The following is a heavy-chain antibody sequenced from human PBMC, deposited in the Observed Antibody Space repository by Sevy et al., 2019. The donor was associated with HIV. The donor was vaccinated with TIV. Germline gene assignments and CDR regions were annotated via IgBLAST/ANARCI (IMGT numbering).Heavy chain of an antibody. D-gene: IGHD2-2*01. CDR3: AVAVSVIPSASPPKFDA. CDR2: IYHTGSD. J-gene: IGHJ4*02. Sequence: SETLSLTCTVSGGSISRTDSLWAWIRQPPGKGLEWIGYIYHTGSDYYNPSLKSRVTISVDKSKNQFSLWLNSGTAADTAVYYCAVAVSVIPSASPPKFDAWGQGALVTVSS. V-gene: IGHV4-30-4*08. CDR1: GGSISRTDSL.